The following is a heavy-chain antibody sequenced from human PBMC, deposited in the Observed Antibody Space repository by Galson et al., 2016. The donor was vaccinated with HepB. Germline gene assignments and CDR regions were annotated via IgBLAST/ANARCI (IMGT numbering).Heavy chain of an antibody. J-gene: IGHJ3*01. CDR3: ARAPSYYYDSSGYSL. Sequence: SLRLSCAASGFTFSSYAMHWVRQAPGKGLEWVAVISYDGRNKYYVDSVKGRFTISRDNSKNTLYLQMNSLRAEDTAVYYCARAPSYYYDSSGYSLWGQGTMVTVSS. D-gene: IGHD3-22*01. V-gene: IGHV3-30*04. CDR2: ISYDGRNK. CDR1: GFTFSSYA.